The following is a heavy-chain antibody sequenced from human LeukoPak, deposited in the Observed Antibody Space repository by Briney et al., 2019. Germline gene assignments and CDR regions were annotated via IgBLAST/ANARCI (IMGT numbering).Heavy chain of an antibody. Sequence: PGGSLRLSCAASGFTFDDYAMHWVWQAPGKGLEWVSGISWNSGSIGYADSVKGRFTISRDNAKNSLYLQMNSLRAEDTALYYCAKDYGSGSSFDYWGQGTLVTVSS. CDR2: ISWNSGSI. CDR3: AKDYGSGSSFDY. D-gene: IGHD3-10*01. CDR1: GFTFDDYA. J-gene: IGHJ4*02. V-gene: IGHV3-9*01.